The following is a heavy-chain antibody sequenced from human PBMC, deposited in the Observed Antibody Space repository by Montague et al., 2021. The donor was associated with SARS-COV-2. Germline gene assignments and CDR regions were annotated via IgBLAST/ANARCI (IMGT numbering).Heavy chain of an antibody. D-gene: IGHD5-18*01. J-gene: IGHJ6*02. CDR2: IGTAGDT. CDR3: ARGDLAMVRGYYYYRMDV. V-gene: IGHV3-13*04. Sequence: SLRLSCAASGFTFSSYDMHWVRQATGKGLEWVSAIGTAGDTYYPGSVKGRFTISRENAKNSLYLQMNSLRAGDTAVYYCARGDLAMVRGYYYYRMDVWGQGTTVTVS. CDR1: GFTFSSYD.